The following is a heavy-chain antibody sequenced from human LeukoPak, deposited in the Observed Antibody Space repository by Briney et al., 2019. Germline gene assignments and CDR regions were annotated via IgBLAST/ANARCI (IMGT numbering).Heavy chain of an antibody. V-gene: IGHV1-69*02. CDR1: GGTFSSYT. CDR2: IIPILGIA. J-gene: IGHJ3*02. D-gene: IGHD6-6*01. Sequence: ASVKVSCKASGGTFSSYTINWVRQAPGQGLEWMGRIIPILGIANYAQKFQGRVTITADKSTSTAYMELSSLRSEDTAVYYCARIEYSNWEAFDIWGQGTMVTVSS. CDR3: ARIEYSNWEAFDI.